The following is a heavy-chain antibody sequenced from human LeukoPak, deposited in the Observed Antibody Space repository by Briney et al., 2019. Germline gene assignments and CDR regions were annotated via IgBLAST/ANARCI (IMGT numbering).Heavy chain of an antibody. D-gene: IGHD2-2*01. CDR3: ARDVAAAKYCSSTSCYEH. V-gene: IGHV1-46*01. J-gene: IGHJ4*02. CDR1: GYSFTRYY. Sequence: ASVKVSCKASGYSFTRYYMHWVRQAPGQGLEWMGIINPSDGVIDYAQKFQDRVTMTRDTSTSTVYMELSSLRSEDTAVYYCARDVAAAKYCSSTSCYEHWGQGTLVTVSS. CDR2: INPSDGVI.